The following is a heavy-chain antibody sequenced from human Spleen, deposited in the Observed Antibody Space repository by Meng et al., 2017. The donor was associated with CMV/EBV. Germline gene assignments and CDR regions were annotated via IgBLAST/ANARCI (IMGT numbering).Heavy chain of an antibody. Sequence: GESLKISCAASGFTFSSYGMHWVRQAPGKGLEWVAFIRSDGNNKYYADSVKGRFTISRDNSKNTLYLEMSSLRAEDTAVYYCASTLSTSGNYWGQGTLVTVSS. D-gene: IGHD3-16*01. J-gene: IGHJ4*02. CDR3: ASTLSTSGNY. V-gene: IGHV3-30*02. CDR2: IRSDGNNK. CDR1: GFTFSSYG.